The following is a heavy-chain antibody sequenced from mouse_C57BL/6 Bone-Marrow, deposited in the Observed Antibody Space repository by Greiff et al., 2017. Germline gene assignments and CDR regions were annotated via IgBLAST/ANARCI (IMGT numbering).Heavy chain of an antibody. CDR3: ARDLDSSGYRVYFDY. J-gene: IGHJ2*01. CDR1: GYAFSSSW. CDR2: IYPGDGDT. V-gene: IGHV1-82*01. D-gene: IGHD3-2*02. Sequence: VKLQESGPELVKPGASVKISCKASGYAFSSSWMNWVKQRPGKGLEWIGRIYPGDGDTNYNGKLKGKATLTADKSSSTAYMQLSSLTSEDYAVYFCARDLDSSGYRVYFDYWGQGTTLTVSS.